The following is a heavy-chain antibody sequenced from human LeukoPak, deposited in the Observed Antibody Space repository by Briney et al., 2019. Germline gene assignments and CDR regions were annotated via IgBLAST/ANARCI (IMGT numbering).Heavy chain of an antibody. D-gene: IGHD3-22*01. J-gene: IGHJ3*02. CDR2: IIPILGIA. CDR1: GGTFSSYA. CDR3: AILGYDQDAFDI. Sequence: SVKVSCKASGGTFSSYAISWVRQAPGQGLEWMGRIIPILGIANYAQKFQGRVTITADKSTSTAYMELSSLRSEDTAVYYCAILGYDQDAFDIWGQGTMVTVSS. V-gene: IGHV1-69*04.